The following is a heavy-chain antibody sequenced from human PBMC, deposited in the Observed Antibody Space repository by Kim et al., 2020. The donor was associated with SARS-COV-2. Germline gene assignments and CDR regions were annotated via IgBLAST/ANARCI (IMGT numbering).Heavy chain of an antibody. CDR3: ARSPYGSGSYAPYYYYGMDV. V-gene: IGHV6-1*01. D-gene: IGHD3-10*01. CDR1: GDSVSSNSAA. Sequence: SQTLSLTCAISGDSVSSNSAAWNWIRQSPSRGLEWLGRTYYRSKWYNDYAVSVKSRITINPDTSKNQFSLQLNSVTPEDTAVYYCARSPYGSGSYAPYYYYGMDVWGQGTTVTVSS. J-gene: IGHJ6*02. CDR2: TYYRSKWYN.